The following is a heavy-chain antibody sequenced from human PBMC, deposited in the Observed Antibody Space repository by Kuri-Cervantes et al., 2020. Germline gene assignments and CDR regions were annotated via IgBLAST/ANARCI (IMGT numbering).Heavy chain of an antibody. Sequence: SETLSLTCAVYGGSFSGYYWSWIRQHPGKGLEWIGEINHSGSTNYNPSLKSRVTISVDTSKNQFSLKLSSVTAADTAVYYCARGVRRGYYDYIWGSYRSLSSTFDYWGQGTLGTVSS. CDR3: ARGVRRGYYDYIWGSYRSLSSTFDY. D-gene: IGHD3-16*02. J-gene: IGHJ4*02. V-gene: IGHV4-34*01. CDR1: GGSFSGYY. CDR2: INHSGST.